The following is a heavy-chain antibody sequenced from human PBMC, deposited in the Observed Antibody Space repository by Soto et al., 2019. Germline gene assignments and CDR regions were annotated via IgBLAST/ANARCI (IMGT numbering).Heavy chain of an antibody. D-gene: IGHD3-3*01. V-gene: IGHV4-31*03. CDR1: GGSISSGGYY. J-gene: IGHJ6*02. CDR2: IYYSGST. CDR3: ARDYYDFWSGPYYYYGMDV. Sequence: SETLSLTCTVSGGSISSGGYYWSWIRQHPGKGLEWIGYIYYSGSTYYNPSLKSRVTISVDTSKNQFSLKLSSVTAADTAVYYCARDYYDFWSGPYYYYGMDVWDQGTTVTVSS.